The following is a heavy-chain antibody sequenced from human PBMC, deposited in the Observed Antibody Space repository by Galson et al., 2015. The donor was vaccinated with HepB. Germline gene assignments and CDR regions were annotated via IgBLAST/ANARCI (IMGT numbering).Heavy chain of an antibody. D-gene: IGHD3-10*01. V-gene: IGHV3-23*01. Sequence: SLRLSCAASGFTVSNYAMSWVRQAPGKGLEWVAGISGSGSSTYYADSVKGRFTISRDNSKRTLYLQMNSLRGEDTAVYYCAKDRSRDYYGSGSYYSLYSYGMDVCGQGTTVTVSS. CDR1: GFTVSNYA. J-gene: IGHJ6*02. CDR3: AKDRSRDYYGSGSYYSLYSYGMDV. CDR2: ISGSGSST.